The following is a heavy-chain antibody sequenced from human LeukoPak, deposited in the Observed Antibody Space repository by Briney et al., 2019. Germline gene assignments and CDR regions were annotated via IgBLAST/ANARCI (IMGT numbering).Heavy chain of an antibody. CDR2: ISSSSSYT. J-gene: IGHJ4*02. Sequence: GGSLRLSCAASGFTFSDYYMSWIRQAPGKGLEWVSYISSSSSYTNYADSVKGRFTNSRDNAKNSLYLQMNGLRAEDTAVYYCARVPFYSSSWQFDYWGQGTLVTVSS. CDR3: ARVPFYSSSWQFDY. CDR1: GFTFSDYY. V-gene: IGHV3-11*06. D-gene: IGHD6-13*01.